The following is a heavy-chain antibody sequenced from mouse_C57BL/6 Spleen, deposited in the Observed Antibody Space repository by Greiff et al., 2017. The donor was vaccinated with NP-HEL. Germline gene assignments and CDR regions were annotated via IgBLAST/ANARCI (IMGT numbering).Heavy chain of an antibody. V-gene: IGHV1-15*01. CDR1: GYTFTDYE. Sequence: QVQLKQSGAELVRPGASVTLSCKASGYTFTDYEMHWVKQTPVHGLEWIGAIDPETGGTAYNQKFKGKAILTADKSSSTAYMELRSLTSEDSAVYYCTRWDYGSEGYFDVWGTGTTVTVSS. D-gene: IGHD1-1*01. CDR3: TRWDYGSEGYFDV. CDR2: IDPETGGT. J-gene: IGHJ1*03.